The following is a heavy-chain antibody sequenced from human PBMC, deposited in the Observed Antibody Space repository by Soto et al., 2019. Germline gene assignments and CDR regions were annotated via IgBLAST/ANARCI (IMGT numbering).Heavy chain of an antibody. CDR3: AKSTPYSGTSGY. CDR2: ISYDGSNK. CDR1: GFTFSSYG. Sequence: GGSLRLSCAASGFTFSSYGMHWGRQAPGKGLEWVAVISYDGSNKYYADSVKGRFTISRDNSKNTLYLQMNSLRAEDTAVYYCAKSTPYSGTSGYWGQGTLVTVSS. J-gene: IGHJ4*02. D-gene: IGHD1-26*01. V-gene: IGHV3-30*18.